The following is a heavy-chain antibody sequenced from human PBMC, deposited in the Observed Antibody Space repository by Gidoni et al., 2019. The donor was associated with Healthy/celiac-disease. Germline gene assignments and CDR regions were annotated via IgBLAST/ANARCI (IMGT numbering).Heavy chain of an antibody. CDR3: ARVKRSVAATLGYYYYGMDV. J-gene: IGHJ6*02. CDR1: GGSISSSNW. Sequence: QVQLQESGPGLVKPSGTLSLTCAVSGGSISSSNWWSWVRQPPGKGLEWIGEIYHSVSTNYNPSLKSRVTISVDKSKNQFSLKLSSVTAAATAVYYCARVKRSVAATLGYYYYGMDVWGQGTTVTVSS. V-gene: IGHV4-4*02. D-gene: IGHD2-15*01. CDR2: IYHSVST.